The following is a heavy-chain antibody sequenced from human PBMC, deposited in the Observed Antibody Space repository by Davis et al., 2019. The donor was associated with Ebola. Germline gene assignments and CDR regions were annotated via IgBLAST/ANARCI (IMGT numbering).Heavy chain of an antibody. CDR2: ISYDGSNK. D-gene: IGHD3-3*01. Sequence: GESLKISCAASGFTFSSYALNWVRQAPGKGLEWVAVISYDGSNKYYADSVKGRFTISRDNSKNTLYLQMNSLRAEDTAVYYCARDKLWDFWSGYYTGSFDYWGQGTLVTVSS. J-gene: IGHJ4*02. CDR1: GFTFSSYA. V-gene: IGHV3-30*04. CDR3: ARDKLWDFWSGYYTGSFDY.